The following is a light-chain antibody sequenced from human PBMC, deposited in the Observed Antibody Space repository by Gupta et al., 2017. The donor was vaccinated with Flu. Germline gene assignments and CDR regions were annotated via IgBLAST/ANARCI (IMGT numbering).Light chain of an antibody. CDR3: QQECNSPLT. J-gene: IGKJ4*01. CDR2: GAS. Sequence: EIVLTQSPGTLSLSPGERATLSCRASQSVSSSYLAWYQQKPGQAPRLLIYGASSRATGIPDRFSGSGSGTDFTLTISRLEPEDFAVYYCQQECNSPLTFGGGTKVEIK. CDR1: QSVSSSY. V-gene: IGKV3-20*01.